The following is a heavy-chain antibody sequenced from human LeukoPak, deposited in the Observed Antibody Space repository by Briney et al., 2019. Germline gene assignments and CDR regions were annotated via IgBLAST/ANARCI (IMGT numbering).Heavy chain of an antibody. CDR1: GGTFSSYA. D-gene: IGHD6-19*01. Sequence: SVTVSCTASGGTFSSYAISWVRQAPGQGLEWMGGIIPIFGTANYAQKFQGRVTITADESTSTAYMELSSLRSEDTAVYYCARRPSYSSGTFDYWGQGTLVTVSS. CDR3: ARRPSYSSGTFDY. J-gene: IGHJ4*02. V-gene: IGHV1-69*13. CDR2: IIPIFGTA.